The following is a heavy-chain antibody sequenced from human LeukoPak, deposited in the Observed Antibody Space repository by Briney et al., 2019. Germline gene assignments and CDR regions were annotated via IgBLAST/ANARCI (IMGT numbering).Heavy chain of an antibody. CDR1: GGTFSSYA. CDR2: IIPIFGTA. CDR3: ARCSGSYSPFDY. J-gene: IGHJ4*02. V-gene: IGHV1-69*06. Sequence: EASVKVSCKASGGTFSSYAISWVRQAPGQGLEWMGGIIPIFGTANYAQKFQGRVTITADKSTSTAYMELRSLRSDDTAVYYCARCSGSYSPFDYWGQGTLVTVSS. D-gene: IGHD1-26*01.